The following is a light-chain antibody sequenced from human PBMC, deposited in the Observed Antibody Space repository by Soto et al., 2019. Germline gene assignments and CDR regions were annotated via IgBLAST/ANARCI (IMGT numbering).Light chain of an antibody. CDR1: QTISSW. CDR2: KAS. Sequence: TRSGCGSERVPNTCRASQTISSWLAWYQQKPGKAPKLLIYKASTLKSGVPSRFRGSGSWTECLRSRRCLQPDDFATYSGQPYTCYSEAFGQGTLLE. V-gene: IGKV1-5*03. CDR3: QPYTCYSEA. J-gene: IGKJ5*01.